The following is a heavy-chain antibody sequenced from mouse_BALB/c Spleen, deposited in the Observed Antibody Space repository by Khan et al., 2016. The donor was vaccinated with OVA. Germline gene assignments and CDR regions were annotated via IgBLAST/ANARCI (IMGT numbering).Heavy chain of an antibody. CDR2: ISTYYGDA. Sequence: QIQLVQFGAELVRPGVSVKISCKGSGYTFTDFTLHWVKQSHAMSLEWIGVISTYYGDATYNQRFKDKATMTVDKSSSTAYMELARLTSEDSAIFYGTRGRGGNRFAYWGQGTLVTVSA. CDR1: GYTFTDFT. V-gene: IGHV1S137*01. CDR3: TRGRGGNRFAY. J-gene: IGHJ3*01.